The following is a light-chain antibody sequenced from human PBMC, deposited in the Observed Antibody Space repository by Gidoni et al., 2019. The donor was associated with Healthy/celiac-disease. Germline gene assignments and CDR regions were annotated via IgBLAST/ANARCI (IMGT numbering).Light chain of an antibody. CDR2: EGS. Sequence: QSALTQPASVSGSPGQSITISCTGTSSDFGSYNLVSWYQQHPGKAPKLMIYEGSKRPSGVSKRFSGSKSGNTASLTISGLQAEDEADYYCCSYAGSSTLVFGGGTKLTVL. CDR1: SSDFGSYNL. V-gene: IGLV2-23*01. CDR3: CSYAGSSTLV. J-gene: IGLJ2*01.